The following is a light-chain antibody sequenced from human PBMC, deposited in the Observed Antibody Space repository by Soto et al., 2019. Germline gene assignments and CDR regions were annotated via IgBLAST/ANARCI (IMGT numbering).Light chain of an antibody. CDR2: EVS. CDR3: SSYINSITFVV. CDR1: SSDVGANNY. Sequence: QSALTQPASVSGSPGQPITISCTGTSSDVGANNYVSWYQHHPGKAPKLLIYEVSNRPSGISSRFSGSKSGNTASLTISGLQAEDEADYYCSSYINSITFVVFGGGTKLTVL. V-gene: IGLV2-14*01. J-gene: IGLJ2*01.